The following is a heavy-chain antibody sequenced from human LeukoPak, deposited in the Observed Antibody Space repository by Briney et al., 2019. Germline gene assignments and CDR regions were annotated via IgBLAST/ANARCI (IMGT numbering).Heavy chain of an antibody. Sequence: GGSLRLSCAASGFTFSSYAMHWVRQAPGKGLEWVAVISYDGSNKYYADSVKGRFTISRDNSKNTLYLQMNSLRAEDTAVYYCARVPGITMIVSLPGGADVFDIWGQVTMVTVYS. CDR3: ARVPGITMIVSLPGGADVFDI. CDR2: ISYDGSNK. J-gene: IGHJ3*02. D-gene: IGHD3-22*01. CDR1: GFTFSSYA. V-gene: IGHV3-30-3*01.